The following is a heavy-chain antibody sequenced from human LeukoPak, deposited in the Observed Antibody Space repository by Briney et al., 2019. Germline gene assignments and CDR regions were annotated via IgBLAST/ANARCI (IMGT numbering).Heavy chain of an antibody. Sequence: GASVKVSCKASGYTFIAYYMRWVRQAPGQGLERMGWINADSGGTNYAQKFQGRVTMTRDTSISTGYMELSRLRSDDTAVYYCASEAYSSSSLTPWGQGTLVTVSS. CDR1: GYTFIAYY. D-gene: IGHD6-6*01. J-gene: IGHJ5*02. V-gene: IGHV1-2*02. CDR2: INADSGGT. CDR3: ASEAYSSSSLTP.